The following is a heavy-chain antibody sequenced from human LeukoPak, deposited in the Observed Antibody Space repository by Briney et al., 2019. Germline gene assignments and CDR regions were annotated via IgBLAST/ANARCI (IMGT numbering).Heavy chain of an antibody. CDR2: IYYSGNT. CDR3: ARDEMYSGSPGLSFDY. D-gene: IGHD1-26*01. Sequence: SETLSLTCTVSGVSISSSNSYWGWIRQPPGKGLEWIGSIYYSGNTYYNASLKSQVSISIDTSKNQFSLKLSSVTAADTAVYYCARDEMYSGSPGLSFDYWGQGTLVTVSS. CDR1: GVSISSSNSY. J-gene: IGHJ4*02. V-gene: IGHV4-39*02.